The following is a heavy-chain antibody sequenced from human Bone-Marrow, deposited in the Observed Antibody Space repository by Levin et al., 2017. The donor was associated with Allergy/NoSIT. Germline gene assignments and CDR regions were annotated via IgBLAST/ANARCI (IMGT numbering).Heavy chain of an antibody. Sequence: SLKISCAASGFTFDDYAMHWVRQIPGKGLEWVSGITWNSAKIAYGDSFKGRFTISRDNAKTSLDLQMNSLRPEDTALYYCAKDIASGYFLAFDYWGQGALVTVSS. J-gene: IGHJ4*02. CDR2: ITWNSAKI. CDR1: GFTFDDYA. V-gene: IGHV3-9*01. CDR3: AKDIASGYFLAFDY. D-gene: IGHD5-12*01.